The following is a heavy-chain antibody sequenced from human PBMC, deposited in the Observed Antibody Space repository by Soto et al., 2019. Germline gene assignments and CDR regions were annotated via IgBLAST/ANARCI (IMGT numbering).Heavy chain of an antibody. D-gene: IGHD6-13*01. Sequence: GGSLRLSCAASGFTFDDYTMHWVRQAPGKGLEWVSLISWDGGSTYYADSVKGRFTISRDNSKNSLYLQMNSLRTEDTALYYCAKAPGPPSHTIAAAGTRYYYYGMDVWGQGTTVTVSS. J-gene: IGHJ6*02. CDR2: ISWDGGST. CDR3: AKAPGPPSHTIAAAGTRYYYYGMDV. V-gene: IGHV3-43*01. CDR1: GFTFDDYT.